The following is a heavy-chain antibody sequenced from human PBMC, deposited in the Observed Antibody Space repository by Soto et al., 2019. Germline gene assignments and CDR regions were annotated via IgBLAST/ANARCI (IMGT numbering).Heavy chain of an antibody. CDR1: GYSFPNYW. Sequence: GESLKISWKGSGYSFPNYWIGWVRQIPGKGLEWMGIIYPGDSDTRYSPSFRGQVTISADKSISTAYLQWSSLKASDTAMYYCARHSGSNLPPFDYWGQGTLVTVS. J-gene: IGHJ4*02. D-gene: IGHD1-26*01. CDR2: IYPGDSDT. V-gene: IGHV5-51*01. CDR3: ARHSGSNLPPFDY.